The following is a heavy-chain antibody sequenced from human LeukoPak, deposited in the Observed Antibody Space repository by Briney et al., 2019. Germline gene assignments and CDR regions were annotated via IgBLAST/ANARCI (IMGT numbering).Heavy chain of an antibody. Sequence: AGGSLRLSCAASGFTFSSYAMSWVRQAPGKGLEWVSSIGNSGGRTFYTDSVKGRFTISRDNSKITLYLQMNSLRAEDTAVYYCAKSYNGYESKPDYWGQGTLVTVSS. CDR3: AKSYNGYESKPDY. J-gene: IGHJ4*02. V-gene: IGHV3-23*01. CDR1: GFTFSSYA. D-gene: IGHD5-12*01. CDR2: IGNSGGRT.